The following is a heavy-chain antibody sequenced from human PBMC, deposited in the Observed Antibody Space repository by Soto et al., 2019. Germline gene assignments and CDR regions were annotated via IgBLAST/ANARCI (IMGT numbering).Heavy chain of an antibody. CDR3: ARDVGDRWYFDL. J-gene: IGHJ2*01. CDR1: GFTFSSYG. CDR2: IWYDGSNK. V-gene: IGHV3-33*01. Sequence: QVQLLESGGGVVQPGRSLRLSCAASGFTFSSYGMHWVRQAPGKGLEWVAVIWYDGSNKYYADSVKGRFTISRDNSKNTLYLQMNSLRAEATAVYYCARDVGDRWYFDLWGRGTLVTVSS. D-gene: IGHD3-10*01.